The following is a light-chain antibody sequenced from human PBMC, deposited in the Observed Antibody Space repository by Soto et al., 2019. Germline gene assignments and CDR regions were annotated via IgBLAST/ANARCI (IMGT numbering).Light chain of an antibody. V-gene: IGLV1-40*01. J-gene: IGLJ1*01. CDR2: GNS. CDR1: SSNIGAGYD. Sequence: QSALTQPPSVSGAPGQRVTISCTGSSSNIGAGYDVHWYQQLPGTAPKLLIYGNSNRPSGVPDRFSGSKSGTSASLAITGLQAEDEADYYCQSYDSSLSGSRVYVFGTGTKLTVL. CDR3: QSYDSSLSGSRVYV.